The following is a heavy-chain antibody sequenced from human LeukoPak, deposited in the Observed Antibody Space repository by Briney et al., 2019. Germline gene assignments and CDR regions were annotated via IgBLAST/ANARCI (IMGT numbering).Heavy chain of an antibody. D-gene: IGHD1-26*01. CDR1: GGSISSSSYY. CDR2: IYYSGNT. V-gene: IGHV4-39*07. CDR3: ARSRAFNSGAFDP. J-gene: IGHJ5*02. Sequence: SETLSLTCTVSGGSISSSSYYWGWIRQPPGKGLGWIGSIYYSGNTYYNPSLKSRVTISVDTSKNQFSLRLNSVTAADTAVYYCARSRAFNSGAFDPWGQGSLVTVSS.